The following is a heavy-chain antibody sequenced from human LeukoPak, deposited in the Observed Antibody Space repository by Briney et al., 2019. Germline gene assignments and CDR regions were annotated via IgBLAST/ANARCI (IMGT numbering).Heavy chain of an antibody. J-gene: IGHJ6*03. CDR1: GFTFSSYE. Sequence: GGSLRLSCAASGFTFSSYEMNWVRQAPRKGLEWVSYISSSGSTIYYADSVKGRFTISRDNAKNSLYLQMNSLRAEDTAVYYCAREDYYDSSGYYHRFRDYYYMDVWGKGTTVTVSS. D-gene: IGHD3-22*01. CDR3: AREDYYDSSGYYHRFRDYYYMDV. V-gene: IGHV3-48*03. CDR2: ISSSGSTI.